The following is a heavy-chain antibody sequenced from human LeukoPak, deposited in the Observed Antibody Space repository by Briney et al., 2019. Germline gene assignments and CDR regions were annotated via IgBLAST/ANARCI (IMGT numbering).Heavy chain of an antibody. D-gene: IGHD3-10*01. CDR3: AKDLRVRGDGYMDV. CDR1: GFTFNNYG. CDR2: IRYDGSNK. V-gene: IGHV3-30*02. J-gene: IGHJ6*03. Sequence: QPGGSLRLSCAASGFTFNNYGMHWVRQAPGKGLEWVAFIRYDGSNKHYADSVKGRFTISRDNSKNTLYLQMNSLRAEDTAMYYCAKDLRVRGDGYMDVWGKGTTVTISS.